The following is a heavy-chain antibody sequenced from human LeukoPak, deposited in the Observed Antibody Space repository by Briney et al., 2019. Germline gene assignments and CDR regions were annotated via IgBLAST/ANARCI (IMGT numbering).Heavy chain of an antibody. Sequence: ASVKVSCKVSGYTLTELSMHWGPQAPGKGLGWVGGFDPEDGETIYAQKFQGRVTMTEDTSTDTAYMELSSLRSEDTAVYYCATDWGYSGYDSNFDYWGQGTLVTVSS. J-gene: IGHJ4*02. CDR1: GYTLTELS. D-gene: IGHD5-12*01. CDR3: ATDWGYSGYDSNFDY. CDR2: FDPEDGET. V-gene: IGHV1-24*01.